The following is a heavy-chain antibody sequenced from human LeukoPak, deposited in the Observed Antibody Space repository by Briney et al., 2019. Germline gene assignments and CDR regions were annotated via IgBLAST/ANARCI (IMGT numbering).Heavy chain of an antibody. J-gene: IGHJ4*02. V-gene: IGHV3-23*01. Sequence: GGSLRLSCVGSGFTFSTYAMNWVRQAPGKRPEWVSSVIYNGVNTYYADSVKGRFTISRDNSKNTLYLQMNNLRAEDTAIYYCAKAVKAGCTGGWCYPFDSWGQGTLVAVSS. CDR2: VIYNGVNT. CDR1: GFTFSTYA. CDR3: AKAVKAGCTGGWCYPFDS. D-gene: IGHD2-8*02.